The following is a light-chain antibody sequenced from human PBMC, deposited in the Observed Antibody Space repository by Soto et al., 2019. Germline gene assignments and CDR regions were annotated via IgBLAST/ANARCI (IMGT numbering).Light chain of an antibody. Sequence: DIPMTQSPSSLSAYVGDSVTISCRASQNINKNLNWYQQKSGKAPNLLIYGASNFQSGVPSRFRGSGSGTDFTLAISDLQPEEFATYYSQQRVHAPYTFGQGTKLEI. V-gene: IGKV1-39*01. CDR3: QQRVHAPYT. CDR2: GAS. CDR1: QNINKN. J-gene: IGKJ2*01.